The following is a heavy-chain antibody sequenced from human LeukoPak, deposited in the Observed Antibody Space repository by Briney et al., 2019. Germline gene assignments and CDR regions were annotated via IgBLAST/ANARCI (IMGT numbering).Heavy chain of an antibody. V-gene: IGHV1-2*02. J-gene: IGHJ4*02. CDR1: GYTFTDYY. D-gene: IGHD3-3*01. CDR2: INPNSGGT. Sequence: ASVKVSCKASGYTFTDYYMHWVRQAPGQGLEWMGWINPNSGGTNYAQKFQGRVTMTRDTSISTAYMELSRLRSDDTAVYYCARVRYDFWSGYYTLDYWGQGTLVTVSS. CDR3: ARVRYDFWSGYYTLDY.